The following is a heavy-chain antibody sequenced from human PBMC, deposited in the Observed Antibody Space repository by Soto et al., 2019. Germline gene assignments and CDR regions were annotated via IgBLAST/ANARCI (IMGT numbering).Heavy chain of an antibody. CDR2: IIPIFASS. V-gene: IGHV1-69*01. CDR3: AKDVGFKQLLFVVET. D-gene: IGHD3-22*01. Sequence: QVQLVQSGAEVKKPGSSVRVSCKASGGTFSNFGFSWVRQAPGQGLEWMGGIIPIFASSNYAQKFQGRLTITADASTSTAYMDLSSLRSEDTAVYFCAKDVGFKQLLFVVETWGEGTLVTVSA. J-gene: IGHJ5*02. CDR1: GGTFSNFG.